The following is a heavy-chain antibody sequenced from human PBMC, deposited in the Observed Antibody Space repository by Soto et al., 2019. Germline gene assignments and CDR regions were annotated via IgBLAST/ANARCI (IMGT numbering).Heavy chain of an antibody. CDR2: INHSGST. CDR3: ASSSSIAARPGVY. D-gene: IGHD6-6*01. CDR1: GGSFSGYY. J-gene: IGHJ4*02. V-gene: IGHV4-34*01. Sequence: SETLSLTCAVYGGSFSGYYWSWIRQPPGKGLEWIGEINHSGSTNYNPSLKSRVTISVDTSKNQFSLKLSSVTAADTAVYYCASSSSIAARPGVYWGQGXLVTVYS.